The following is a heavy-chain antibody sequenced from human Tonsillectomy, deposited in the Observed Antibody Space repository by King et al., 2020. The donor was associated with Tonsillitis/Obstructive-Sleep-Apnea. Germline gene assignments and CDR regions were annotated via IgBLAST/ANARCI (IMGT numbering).Heavy chain of an antibody. D-gene: IGHD1-1*01. CDR3: ARDPPTGTTWSDAFDI. J-gene: IGHJ3*02. CDR2: INPSGGST. Sequence: QLVQSGAEVKKPGASVKVSCKASGYTFTSYYMHWVRQAPGQGLEWMGIINPSGGSTSYAQKFQGRVTMTRDTSTSTVYMELSSLRSEDTAVYYCARDPPTGTTWSDAFDIWGQGIMVTVSS. V-gene: IGHV1-46*01. CDR1: GYTFTSYY.